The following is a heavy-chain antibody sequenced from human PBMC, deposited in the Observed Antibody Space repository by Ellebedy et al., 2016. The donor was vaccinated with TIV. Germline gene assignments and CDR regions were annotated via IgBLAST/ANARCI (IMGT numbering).Heavy chain of an antibody. J-gene: IGHJ4*02. D-gene: IGHD2-15*01. Sequence: GGSLRLXXAASGFTFDNYGMSWVRQAPGKGLEWVARVNGVFGATFYPDSVKGRFIISSDISNNTLFLQMNSLRTEDTATYYCARDDARDGGYFDYWGQGIPVTVSS. CDR3: ARDDARDGGYFDY. CDR2: VNGVFGAT. CDR1: GFTFDNYG. V-gene: IGHV3-23*01.